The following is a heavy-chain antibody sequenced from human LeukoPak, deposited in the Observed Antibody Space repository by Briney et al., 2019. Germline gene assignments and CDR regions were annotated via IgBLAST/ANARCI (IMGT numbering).Heavy chain of an antibody. J-gene: IGHJ4*02. D-gene: IGHD3-22*01. Sequence: PSETLSLTCTVSGGSISSGSYYWSWIRQPAGEGLEWIGRIYTSGSANYNPSLKSRVTISVDKTKNQFSLKLSSVTAADTAVYYCARQVSSGYYYWGQGTLVTVSS. CDR1: GGSISSGSYY. CDR2: IYTSGSA. V-gene: IGHV4-61*02. CDR3: ARQVSSGYYY.